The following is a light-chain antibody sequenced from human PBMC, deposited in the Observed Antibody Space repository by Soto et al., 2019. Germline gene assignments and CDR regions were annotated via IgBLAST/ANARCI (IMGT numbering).Light chain of an antibody. CDR1: SSDIGSYDH. Sequence: QSVLTQPASVSGSPGQSITISCSGTSSDIGSYDHVAWYQQFPGKSPKLIIYAVSDRPSGVSDRFSGSKSGIPASLTISGLQTEDEAHYYCISYTDRQSYLFGTGTKVTVL. CDR2: AVS. J-gene: IGLJ1*01. V-gene: IGLV2-14*03. CDR3: ISYTDRQSYL.